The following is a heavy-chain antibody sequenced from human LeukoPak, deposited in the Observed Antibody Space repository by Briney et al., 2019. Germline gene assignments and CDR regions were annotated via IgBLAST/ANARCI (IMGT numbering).Heavy chain of an antibody. V-gene: IGHV3-23*01. J-gene: IGHJ4*02. CDR2: TSGSGSNT. CDR3: AKLGDILTGYPYYFDY. Sequence: GGSLRLSCAASGFTFSSYAMSWVRQAPGKGLEWVSTTSGSGSNTYYADSVKGRFTISRDNSKNTLYLQMNSLRAEDTAVYYCAKLGDILTGYPYYFDYWGQGTLVTVSS. D-gene: IGHD3-9*01. CDR1: GFTFSSYA.